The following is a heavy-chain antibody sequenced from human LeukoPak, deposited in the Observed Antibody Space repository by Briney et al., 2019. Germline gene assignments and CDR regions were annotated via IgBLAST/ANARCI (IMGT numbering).Heavy chain of an antibody. J-gene: IGHJ5*02. CDR1: GGSISSSSYY. V-gene: IGHV4-39*01. CDR3: ARHVVIAAADRSNWFDP. Sequence: SETLSLTCTVSGGSISSSSYYWGWIRQPPGTGLEWIGSIYYSGSTYYNPSLKSRVTISVDTSKNQFSLKLSSVTAADTAVYYCARHVVIAAADRSNWFDPWGQGTLSPSPQ. CDR2: IYYSGST. D-gene: IGHD6-13*01.